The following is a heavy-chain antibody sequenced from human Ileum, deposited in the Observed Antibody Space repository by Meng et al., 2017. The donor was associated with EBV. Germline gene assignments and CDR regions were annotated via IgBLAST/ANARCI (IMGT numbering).Heavy chain of an antibody. CDR3: ARDVTSGSSID. CDR2: IDSGSSYI. V-gene: IGHV3-21*01. Sequence: EVQMVTSGGGLVKRGGSLILSCAASGLTFSKNGMNWVRQTPGKGLEWVSSIDSGSSYIYYADSVKGRFTISRDNARNSLYLQMNSLRAEDTAVYYCARDVTSGSSIDWGQGTLVTVSS. D-gene: IGHD1-26*01. CDR1: GLTFSKNG. J-gene: IGHJ4*02.